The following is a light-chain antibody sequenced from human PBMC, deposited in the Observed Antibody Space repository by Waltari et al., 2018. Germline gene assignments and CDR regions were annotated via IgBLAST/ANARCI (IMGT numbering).Light chain of an antibody. Sequence: ELVMTQSPATLSVSPGEGATLPCRASQSVRSNLAWYQQQPGQAPRPLIYGASTRAPGIPARFNGGGSGTEFTLTISSLQSEDFATYYCQQYNNWPGTFGQGTKVEIK. J-gene: IGKJ1*01. V-gene: IGKV3-15*01. CDR1: QSVRSN. CDR3: QQYNNWPGT. CDR2: GAS.